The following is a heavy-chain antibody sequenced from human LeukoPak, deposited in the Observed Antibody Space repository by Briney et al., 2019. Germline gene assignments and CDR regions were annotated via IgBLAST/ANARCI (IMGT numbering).Heavy chain of an antibody. D-gene: IGHD3-22*01. J-gene: IGHJ4*02. CDR1: GFTFSSYS. CDR2: ISSSSSYI. Sequence: GGSLRLSCAASGFTFSSYSMNWVRQAPGKGLEWVSSISSSSSYIYYADSVKGRFTISRDNSKNTLYLQMNSLRAEDTALYYCAKDSKIYYDSSGYIDYWGQGTLVTVSS. CDR3: AKDSKIYYDSSGYIDY. V-gene: IGHV3-21*04.